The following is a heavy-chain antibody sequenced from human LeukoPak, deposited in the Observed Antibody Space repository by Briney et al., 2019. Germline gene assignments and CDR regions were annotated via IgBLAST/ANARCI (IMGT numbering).Heavy chain of an antibody. V-gene: IGHV1-2*02. CDR2: ITPNSGGT. Sequence: GASVKVSCKASGYTFSDYYIHWVRQAPGQGLEWMGWITPNSGGTKYAQRFQGRVTMTRATSISTAYMDLSSLGSDDTAIFYCVRKSATRRTSEFDYWGQGTPVTVSS. D-gene: IGHD2-15*01. CDR1: GYTFSDYY. CDR3: VRKSATRRTSEFDY. J-gene: IGHJ4*02.